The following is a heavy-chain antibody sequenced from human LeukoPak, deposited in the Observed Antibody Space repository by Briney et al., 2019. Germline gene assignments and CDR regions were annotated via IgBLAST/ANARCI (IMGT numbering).Heavy chain of an antibody. V-gene: IGHV4-59*12. J-gene: IGHJ4*02. CDR2: VYYSGST. D-gene: IGHD3-10*01. CDR3: ARDAKYYFGSRTYFFFEY. Sequence: SETLSLTCTVSGGSISSYYWSWVRQPPGKGLEWIGYVYYSGSTNYNPSLKSRVTISLDTSKNQFSLKLSSVTAADTAIYYCARDAKYYFGSRTYFFFEYWGQGTLLTVSS. CDR1: GGSISSYY.